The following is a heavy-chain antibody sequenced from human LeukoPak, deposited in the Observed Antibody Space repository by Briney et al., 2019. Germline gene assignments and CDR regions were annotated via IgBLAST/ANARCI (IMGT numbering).Heavy chain of an antibody. CDR3: ARPPDSSDYGAAFDF. CDR1: GNSVRSSSFY. Sequence: SETLSLTCTVSGNSVRSSSFYWGWIRQPPGKGLEWIGSIYYSGSAYYNPSLKSRVTISVDTSKNQFSLKLSSVTAADTAVYYCARPPDSSDYGAAFDFWGQGTLVTVSS. J-gene: IGHJ4*02. D-gene: IGHD4-17*01. V-gene: IGHV4-39*07. CDR2: IYYSGSA.